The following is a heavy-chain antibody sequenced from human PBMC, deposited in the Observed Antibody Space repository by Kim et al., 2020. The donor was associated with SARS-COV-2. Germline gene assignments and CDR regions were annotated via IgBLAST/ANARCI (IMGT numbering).Heavy chain of an antibody. CDR3: ARGFDL. Sequence: IYYSASTNHHPTPKSRVTISVDTSKNQFSLKLSSVTAADTAVYYCARGFDLWGRGTLVTVSS. V-gene: IGHV4-59*09. J-gene: IGHJ2*01. CDR2: IYYSAST.